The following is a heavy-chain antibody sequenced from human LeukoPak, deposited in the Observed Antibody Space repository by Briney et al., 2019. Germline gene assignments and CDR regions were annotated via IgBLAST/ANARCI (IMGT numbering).Heavy chain of an antibody. CDR3: AKDHAFWSGNDY. CDR2: IWYDGSNK. Sequence: GRSLRLSSAASGFTFSSYGMHWVRQAPGKGLEWVAVIWYDGSNKYYADSVKGRFTISRDNSKNTLYLQMNSLRAEDTAVYYCAKDHAFWSGNDYWGQGTLVTVSS. D-gene: IGHD3-3*01. CDR1: GFTFSSYG. J-gene: IGHJ4*02. V-gene: IGHV3-33*06.